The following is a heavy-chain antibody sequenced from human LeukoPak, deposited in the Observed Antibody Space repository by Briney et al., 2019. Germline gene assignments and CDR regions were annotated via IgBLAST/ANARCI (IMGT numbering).Heavy chain of an antibody. V-gene: IGHV7-4-1*01. D-gene: IGHD1-26*01. CDR3: ARLPSGSRAVYYFDY. CDR1: GGTFGSYA. Sequence: ASVKVSCKASGGTFGSYAISWVRQAPGQGLEWMGWINTNTGNPTYVQGFTGRFVFSLDTSVSTAYLQISSLRPEDTAVYYCARLPSGSRAVYYFDYWGQGTLVTVSS. J-gene: IGHJ4*02. CDR2: INTNTGNP.